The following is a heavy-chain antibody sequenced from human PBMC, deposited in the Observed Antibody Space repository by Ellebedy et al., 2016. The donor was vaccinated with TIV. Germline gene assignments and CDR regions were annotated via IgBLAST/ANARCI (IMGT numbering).Heavy chain of an antibody. J-gene: IGHJ5*02. D-gene: IGHD5-18*01. CDR1: GFTFSSYA. V-gene: IGHV3-23*01. CDR3: AKELLWLIQYNWFDP. Sequence: GESLKISXAASGFTFSSYAMSWVRQAPGKGLEWVSAISGSGGSTYYADSVKGRFTISRDNSKNTLYLQMNSLRAEDTAVYYCAKELLWLIQYNWFDPWGQGTLVTVSS. CDR2: ISGSGGST.